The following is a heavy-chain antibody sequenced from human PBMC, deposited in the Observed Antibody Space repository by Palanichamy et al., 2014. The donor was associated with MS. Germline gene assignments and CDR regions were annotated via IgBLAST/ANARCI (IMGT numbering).Heavy chain of an antibody. J-gene: IGHJ4*02. Sequence: QVQLVESGGGAVQPGRSLRLSCAASGFIFSTYGMHWVRQAPGKGLEWVALIWYDGSNKYYADSVKGRFTISRDNSKNTLYLQMNSLRVEDTAVYYCARGAAILTGDMGLEYWGQGTLVAVSS. CDR3: ARGAAILTGDMGLEY. CDR2: IWYDGSNK. V-gene: IGHV3-33*01. CDR1: GFIFSTYG. D-gene: IGHD3-9*01.